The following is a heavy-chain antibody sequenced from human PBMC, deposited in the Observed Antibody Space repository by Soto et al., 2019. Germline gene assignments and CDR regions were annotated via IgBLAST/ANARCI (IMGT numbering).Heavy chain of an antibody. CDR3: TPLALKYNSDWYPLSD. CDR2: IKSETDGGTI. CDR1: GFIFSNVW. D-gene: IGHD6-19*01. V-gene: IGHV3-15*07. J-gene: IGHJ4*02. Sequence: EVQLVESGGGLVKPGGSLRLSCAGSGFIFSNVWMNWVRQAPGKGLEWVGRIKSETDGGTIDYAAPVKGRFTISRDDSNTTLYLQMNSLKTEDTATYYCTPLALKYNSDWYPLSDWGQGTRVTVSS.